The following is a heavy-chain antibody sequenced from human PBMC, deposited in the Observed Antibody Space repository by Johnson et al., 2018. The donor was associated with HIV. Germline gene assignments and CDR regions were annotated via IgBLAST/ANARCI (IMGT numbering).Heavy chain of an antibody. Sequence: EQLVESGGGVVQPGGSLRLSCAASGFTFSSYDMHWVRQATGKGLEWVSAIGTAGDTYYPGSVKGRFTIYRENAKNSLYLQMNSLGAGDTAVYYCAREAQTHAFDIWGQGTMVTVSA. CDR3: AREAQTHAFDI. V-gene: IGHV3-13*01. J-gene: IGHJ3*02. CDR1: GFTFSSYD. D-gene: IGHD4-23*01. CDR2: IGTAGDT.